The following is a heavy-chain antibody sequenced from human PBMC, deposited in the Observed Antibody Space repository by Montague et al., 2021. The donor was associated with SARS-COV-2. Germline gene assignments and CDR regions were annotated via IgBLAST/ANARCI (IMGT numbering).Heavy chain of an antibody. Sequence: SETLSLTCTVSGGSISSSSYYWGWIRQPPGKGLEWIGSIYYSGSTYYNPSLKSRVTISVDTSKNQFSLKLTSVTAADTTVYYCARVGRQELVRVDGMDVWGQGTTVTVSS. CDR3: ARVGRQELVRVDGMDV. J-gene: IGHJ6*02. V-gene: IGHV4-39*07. D-gene: IGHD6-13*01. CDR2: IYYSGST. CDR1: GGSISSSSYY.